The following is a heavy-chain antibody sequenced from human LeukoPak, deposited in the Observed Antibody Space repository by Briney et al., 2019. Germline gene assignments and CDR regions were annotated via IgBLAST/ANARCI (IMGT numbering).Heavy chain of an antibody. J-gene: IGHJ5*02. Sequence: GGSLRLSRAASAFTFSSYAISWGRQAPGKGLEWVSAISGSGGSTHYADSVKGRFTISRDNSKNTLYLQMNSLRAEDTAVYYLAKDLGAGPTGENWFDPWGQGTLVTVSS. CDR1: AFTFSSYA. CDR2: ISGSGGST. CDR3: AKDLGAGPTGENWFDP. D-gene: IGHD3-16*01. V-gene: IGHV3-23*01.